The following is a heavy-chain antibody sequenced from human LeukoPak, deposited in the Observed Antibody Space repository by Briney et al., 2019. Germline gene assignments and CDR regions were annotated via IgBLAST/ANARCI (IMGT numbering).Heavy chain of an antibody. CDR2: INHSGST. CDR3: ARGGSSWYGALPRKFDP. V-gene: IGHV4-34*01. Sequence: SETLSLTCAVYGGSFSGYYWSWIRQPPGKGLEWIGEINHSGSTNYNPSLKSRVTISVDTSKNQFPLKLSSVTAADTAVYYCARGGSSWYGALPRKFDPWGQGTLVTVSS. CDR1: GGSFSGYY. D-gene: IGHD6-13*01. J-gene: IGHJ5*02.